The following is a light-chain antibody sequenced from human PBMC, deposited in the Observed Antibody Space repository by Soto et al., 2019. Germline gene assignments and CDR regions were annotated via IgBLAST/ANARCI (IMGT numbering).Light chain of an antibody. CDR1: QSISSW. CDR2: DAS. V-gene: IGKV1-5*01. Sequence: GDRVTITCRASQSISSWLAWYQQKPGKAPKLLIYDASSLESGVPSRFSGSGSGTDFTLTINSLQPEDFGTYYCQQSYNNPRTFGQGTKVDIK. CDR3: QQSYNNPRT. J-gene: IGKJ1*01.